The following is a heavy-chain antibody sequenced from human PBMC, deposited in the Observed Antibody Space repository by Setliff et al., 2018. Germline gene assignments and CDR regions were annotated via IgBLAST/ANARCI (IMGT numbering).Heavy chain of an antibody. D-gene: IGHD2-2*01. Sequence: SETLSLTCTVYGGSFSDYYWGWVRQPPGKGLEWIGEINHSGSTNYSPTLGGRVIISLDRSENRFSLRLSSVTAADTAVYYCVRELDCPTIPSCYGGQAEFDSWGQGTLVTVSS. CDR1: GGSFSDYY. J-gene: IGHJ4*02. CDR3: VRELDCPTIPSCYGGQAEFDS. V-gene: IGHV4-34*01. CDR2: INHSGST.